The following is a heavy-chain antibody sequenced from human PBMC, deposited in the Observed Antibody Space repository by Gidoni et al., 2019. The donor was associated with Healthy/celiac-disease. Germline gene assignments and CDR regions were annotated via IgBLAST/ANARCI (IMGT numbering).Heavy chain of an antibody. CDR2: ISYDGSTK. CDR1: GFTFSSYA. Sequence: QVQLVESGGGVVQPGGSLRLSCAASGFTFSSYAMHWVRQAPGKGLEWVAVISYDGSTKYYADSVQGRFTISRDNSKNTLYLQMNSLRAEDTAVYYCARDMITFGGVTGGTDYWGQGTLVTVSS. V-gene: IGHV3-30-3*01. J-gene: IGHJ4*02. D-gene: IGHD3-16*01. CDR3: ARDMITFGGVTGGTDY.